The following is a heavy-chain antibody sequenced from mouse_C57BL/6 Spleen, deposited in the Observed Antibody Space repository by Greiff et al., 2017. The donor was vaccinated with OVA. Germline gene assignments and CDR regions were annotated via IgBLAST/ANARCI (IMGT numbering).Heavy chain of an antibody. CDR1: GFTFSDYG. D-gene: IGHD2-4*01. CDR2: ISSGSSTI. J-gene: IGHJ2*01. V-gene: IGHV5-17*01. Sequence: EVQRVESGGGLVKPGGSLKLSCAASGFTFSDYGMHWVRQAPEKGLEWVAYISSGSSTIYYADTVKGRFTIARDNAKNTLFLQMTSLRSEDTAMYYCARGDYDDGGFDYWGQGTTLTVSS. CDR3: ARGDYDDGGFDY.